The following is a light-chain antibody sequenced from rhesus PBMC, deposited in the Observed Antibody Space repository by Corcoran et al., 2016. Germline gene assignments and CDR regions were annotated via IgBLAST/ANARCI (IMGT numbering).Light chain of an antibody. CDR2: KAS. Sequence: DIQMTQSPSSLSASVGDRVTITCRASENVNNYVNWYQQKPGKAPMLLIYKASTLQRGVPSRFSGSGAGTDYTFTISSLQPEDVATYSCQTGYGTPFTFGPGTKLDIK. CDR1: ENVNNY. J-gene: IGKJ3*01. V-gene: IGKV1-74*01. CDR3: QTGYGTPFT.